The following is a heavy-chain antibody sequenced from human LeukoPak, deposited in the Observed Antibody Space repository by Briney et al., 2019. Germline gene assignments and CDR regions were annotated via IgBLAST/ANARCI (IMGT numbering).Heavy chain of an antibody. CDR2: IWYDGSNK. Sequence: PGGSLRLSCAASGFTFNSYAMHWVRQAPGKGLEWVAVIWYDGSNKYYADSVKGRFTISRDNSKNTLYLQMNSLRAEDTAVYYCAKDEVGATGYWGQGTLVTVSS. D-gene: IGHD1-26*01. CDR1: GFTFNSYA. V-gene: IGHV3-33*06. CDR3: AKDEVGATGY. J-gene: IGHJ4*02.